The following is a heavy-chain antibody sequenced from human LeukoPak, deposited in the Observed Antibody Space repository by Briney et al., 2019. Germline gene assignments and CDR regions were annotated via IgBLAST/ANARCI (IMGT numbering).Heavy chain of an antibody. D-gene: IGHD4-17*01. CDR1: GFTFSDYY. V-gene: IGHV3-11*01. CDR2: ISSSGSTI. CDR3: ASVSTVTTYYYYGMDV. J-gene: IGHJ6*02. Sequence: GGSLRLSCAASGFTFSDYYMSWIRQAPGRGLEWVSYISSSGSTIYYADSVKGRFTISRDNAKNSLYLQMNSLRAEDTAVYYCASVSTVTTYYYYGMDVWGQGTTVTVSS.